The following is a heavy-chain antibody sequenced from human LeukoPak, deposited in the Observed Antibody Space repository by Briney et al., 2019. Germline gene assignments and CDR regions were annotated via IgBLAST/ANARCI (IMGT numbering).Heavy chain of an antibody. V-gene: IGHV1-24*01. CDR2: FDPEDGET. Sequence: ASVKVSCKVSGYTLTELSMHWVRQAPGKGLEWMGGFDPEDGETIYAQKFQGRVTMTEDTSTDTAYMELSSLRSEDTAVYYCATVVLDYFGSGSYSFDYWGQGTLVTVSS. CDR1: GYTLTELS. CDR3: ATVVLDYFGSGSYSFDY. D-gene: IGHD3-10*01. J-gene: IGHJ4*02.